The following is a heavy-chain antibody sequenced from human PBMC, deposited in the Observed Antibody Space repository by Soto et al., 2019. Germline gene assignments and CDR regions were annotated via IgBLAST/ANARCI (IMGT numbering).Heavy chain of an antibody. CDR2: ISGSGGST. CDR3: AKDPNQPAARSIVNWFDP. V-gene: IGHV3-23*01. Sequence: GGSLRLSCAASGFTFSSYAMSWVRQAPGKGLEWVSAISGSGGSTYYADSVKGRFTISRDNSKNTLYLQMNSLRAEDTAVYYCAKDPNQPAARSIVNWFDPWGQGTLVTVSS. D-gene: IGHD2-2*01. J-gene: IGHJ5*02. CDR1: GFTFSSYA.